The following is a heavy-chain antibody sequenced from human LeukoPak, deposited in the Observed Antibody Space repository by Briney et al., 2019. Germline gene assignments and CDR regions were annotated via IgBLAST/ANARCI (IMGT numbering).Heavy chain of an antibody. CDR2: ISSSSSYI. CDR3: ARDFGGSSSGY. V-gene: IGHV3-21*01. D-gene: IGHD6-6*01. J-gene: IGHJ4*02. CDR1: GFTFGSYS. Sequence: GGSLRLSCAASGFTFGSYSMNWVRQAPGKGLEWVSSISSSSSYIYYADSVKGRFAISRDNAKNSLYLQMNSLRAEDTAVYYCARDFGGSSSGYWGQGTLVTVSS.